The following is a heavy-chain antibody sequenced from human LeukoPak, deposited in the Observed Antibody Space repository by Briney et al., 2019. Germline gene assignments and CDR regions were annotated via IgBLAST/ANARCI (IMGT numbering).Heavy chain of an antibody. CDR3: ARRVKSSGWPYVDS. Sequence: ASVKVSCKASGFTFTGYYIHWVRQAPGQGLEWMGWISPNTGGTRYAQKFQGRVTVTSDTSISTAYMELSRLTSDDSAVYFCARRVKSSGWPYVDSWGQGTLVTVSS. J-gene: IGHJ4*02. V-gene: IGHV1-2*02. CDR2: ISPNTGGT. CDR1: GFTFTGYY. D-gene: IGHD6-19*01.